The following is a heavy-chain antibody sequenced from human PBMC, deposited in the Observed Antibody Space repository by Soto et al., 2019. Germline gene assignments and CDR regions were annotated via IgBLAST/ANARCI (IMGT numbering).Heavy chain of an antibody. CDR3: ARVSGYATLDY. D-gene: IGHD5-12*01. CDR2: IYYSGST. Sequence: PEETLSLTCTVSGGSISSYYWSWIRQPPGKGLEWIGYIYYSGSTNYNPSLKSRVTISVDTSKNQFSLKLSSVTAADTAVYYCARVSGYATLDYWGQGTLVTVSS. CDR1: GGSISSYY. J-gene: IGHJ4*02. V-gene: IGHV4-59*01.